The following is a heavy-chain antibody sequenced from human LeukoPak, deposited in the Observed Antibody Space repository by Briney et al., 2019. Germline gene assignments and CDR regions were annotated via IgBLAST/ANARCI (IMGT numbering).Heavy chain of an antibody. Sequence: PSETLSLTCTVSGGSISSYYWSWIRQPPGKGLEWMGYIYYSGSTNYNPSLKGRVTISVDTSKNQFSLKLSSVTAADPAVYYCASRIIAAAGHFDYWGQGTLVTVSS. CDR1: GGSISSYY. D-gene: IGHD6-13*01. CDR3: ASRIIAAAGHFDY. CDR2: IYYSGST. J-gene: IGHJ4*02. V-gene: IGHV4-59*01.